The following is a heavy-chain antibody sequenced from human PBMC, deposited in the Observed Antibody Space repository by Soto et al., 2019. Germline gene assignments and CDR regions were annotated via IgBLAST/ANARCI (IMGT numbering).Heavy chain of an antibody. CDR3: ARNVVVTARPEYYFDY. V-gene: IGHV4-59*01. CDR2: IYYSGST. D-gene: IGHD2-21*02. Sequence: PSETLSLTCTVSGGSISSYYWSWIRQPPGKGLEWIGYIYYSGSTNYNPSLKSRVTISVDTSKNQFSLKLSSVTAADTAVYYCARNVVVTARPEYYFDYWGQGTLVTVSS. CDR1: GGSISSYY. J-gene: IGHJ4*02.